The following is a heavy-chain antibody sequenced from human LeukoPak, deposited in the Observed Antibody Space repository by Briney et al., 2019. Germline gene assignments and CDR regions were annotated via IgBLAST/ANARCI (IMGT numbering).Heavy chain of an antibody. Sequence: SETLSLTCAVSGYSISSGYYWGWIRQPPGKGLEWIGSIYHSGSTYYNPSLKSRVTISVDTSKNQFSLKLSSVTAADTAVYYWARDGLASSSLFSWFDPWGQGTLVTVSS. V-gene: IGHV4-38-2*02. J-gene: IGHJ5*02. CDR1: GYSISSGYY. CDR3: ARDGLASSSLFSWFDP. D-gene: IGHD6-6*01. CDR2: IYHSGST.